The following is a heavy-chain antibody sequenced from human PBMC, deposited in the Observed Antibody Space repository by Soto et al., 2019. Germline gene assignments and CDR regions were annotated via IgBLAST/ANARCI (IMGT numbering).Heavy chain of an antibody. D-gene: IGHD2-21*02. V-gene: IGHV3-74*01. Sequence: GGSLRLSCAASGFTFSTYWMHWVRQVPGEGLLWVSRVSEDGTFTTYADSVQGRFTIFRDNAKKILYLQMNSLRADDTAVYYCARKRVTATGTFGFDVWGPGTMVTVSS. J-gene: IGHJ3*01. CDR3: ARKRVTATGTFGFDV. CDR2: VSEDGTFT. CDR1: GFTFSTYW.